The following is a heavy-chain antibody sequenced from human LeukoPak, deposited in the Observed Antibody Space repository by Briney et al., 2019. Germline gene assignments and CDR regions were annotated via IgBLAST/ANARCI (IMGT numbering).Heavy chain of an antibody. D-gene: IGHD3-10*01. CDR3: ATEALDDSDSYFEY. V-gene: IGHV1-69*13. CDR2: IIPIFGTA. CDR1: GDTFSNYI. J-gene: IGHJ4*02. Sequence: GASVKVSCKASGDTFSNYIISWVRQAPGQGLEWMGEIIPIFGTANYAQKLQGRATITADGSTRTAYMELSSLRSEDTAVYYCATEALDDSDSYFEYWGQGTLVTVSS.